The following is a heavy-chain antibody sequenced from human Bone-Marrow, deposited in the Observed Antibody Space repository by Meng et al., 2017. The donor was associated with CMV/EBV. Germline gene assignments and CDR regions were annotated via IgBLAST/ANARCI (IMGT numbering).Heavy chain of an antibody. V-gene: IGHV1-46*01. CDR1: GYMFTSYH. CDR3: AGALWSGYYISR. Sequence: ASVKVSCKTSGYMFTSYHMHWVRQAPGQGLEWMGIINPSGGSTNYAQKFQGRVTMTRDTSTSTVYMELSSLRSEDTAVYYCAGALWSGYYISRWGQGTLVTVPS. CDR2: INPSGGST. D-gene: IGHD3-3*01. J-gene: IGHJ4*02.